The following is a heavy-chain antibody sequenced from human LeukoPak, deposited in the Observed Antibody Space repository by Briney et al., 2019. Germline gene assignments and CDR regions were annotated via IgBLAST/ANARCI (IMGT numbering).Heavy chain of an antibody. J-gene: IGHJ4*02. V-gene: IGHV3-48*01. CDR2: ISSSSSTI. D-gene: IGHD2-2*01. Sequence: PGGSLRLSCAASGFTFSSYSMNWVRQAPGKGLEWVSYISSSSSTIYYADSVKGRFTISRDNSKNTLYLQMNSLRAEDTAVYYCVKGTAMGYFDYWGQGTLVTVSS. CDR3: VKGTAMGYFDY. CDR1: GFTFSSYS.